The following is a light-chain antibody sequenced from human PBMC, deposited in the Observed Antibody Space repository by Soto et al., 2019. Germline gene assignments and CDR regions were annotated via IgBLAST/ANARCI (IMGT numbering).Light chain of an antibody. CDR3: QQYNNWPPYT. CDR1: QSVRSN. CDR2: AAS. V-gene: IGKV3-15*01. Sequence: EIVMTQSPATLSVSPGERATLSCRASQSVRSNLAWYPQKPGQATRLLIYAASTRATGIPARFSCSGSGTEFTLTISSLQSEDFAVYYGQQYNNWPPYTFGQGTKLEIK. J-gene: IGKJ2*01.